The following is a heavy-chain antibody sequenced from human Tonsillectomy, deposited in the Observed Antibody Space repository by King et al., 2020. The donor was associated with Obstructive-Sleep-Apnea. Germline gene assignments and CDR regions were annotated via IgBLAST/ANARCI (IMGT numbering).Heavy chain of an antibody. V-gene: IGHV4-30-4*01. D-gene: IGHD3-10*01. CDR2: IYYSGST. Sequence: QLQESGPGLVKPSKTLSLTCTVSGGSISSGDYYWSWIRQPPGKGLEWIGYIYYSGSTYYNPSLKSRVTISVDTSKNQFSLKLSSVTAADTAVYYCARVRRITMIRGVSTYNYYGMDVWGQGTTVTVSS. J-gene: IGHJ6*02. CDR3: ARVRRITMIRGVSTYNYYGMDV. CDR1: GGSISSGDYY.